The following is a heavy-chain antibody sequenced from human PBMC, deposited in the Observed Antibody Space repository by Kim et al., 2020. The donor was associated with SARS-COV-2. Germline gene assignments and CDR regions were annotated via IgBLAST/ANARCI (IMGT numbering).Heavy chain of an antibody. CDR2: IKHDESEK. CDR3: ARYSFGVYYYYGMDV. J-gene: IGHJ6*02. V-gene: IGHV3-7*01. D-gene: IGHD5-18*01. CDR1: GFSFGYYW. Sequence: GGSLRISCAASGFSFGYYWMTWVRQAPGKGLEWVANIKHDESEKAYVDSVKGRFTVSRDNAKNSLYLQMNSVRAEDSAVYYCARYSFGVYYYYGMDVWGQGTTVTVSS.